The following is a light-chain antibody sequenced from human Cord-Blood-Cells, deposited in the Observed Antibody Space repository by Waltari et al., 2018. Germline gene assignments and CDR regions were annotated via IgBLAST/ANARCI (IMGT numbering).Light chain of an antibody. J-gene: IGLJ2*01. CDR3: QAWDSSTVV. V-gene: IGLV3-1*01. Sequence: SYELTQPPSVSVSPGQTASITCSGDNVGDKYACWYQQKPGQSPVLVIYIGSNRPSGIPERFSGYHSGNTATLTISGTQAMDEADYYCQAWDSSTVVFGGGTKLTVL. CDR1: NVGDKY. CDR2: IGS.